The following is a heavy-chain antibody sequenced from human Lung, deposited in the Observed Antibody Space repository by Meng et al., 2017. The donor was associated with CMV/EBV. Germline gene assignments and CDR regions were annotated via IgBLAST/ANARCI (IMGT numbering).Heavy chain of an antibody. CDR3: AKDSSMFCNLNCYAVYYLEN. CDR1: SSYG. J-gene: IGHJ1*01. V-gene: IGHV3-30*18. CDR2: ISYNGKNQ. Sequence: SSYGMYWVRQAPAKWLEWVAFISYNGKNQYYTGSVKGRFTTSRHNSKNILYLQMNSLRAEDTAVYYCAKDSSMFCNLNCYAVYYLENWGQGTLVTVSS. D-gene: IGHD2-2*01.